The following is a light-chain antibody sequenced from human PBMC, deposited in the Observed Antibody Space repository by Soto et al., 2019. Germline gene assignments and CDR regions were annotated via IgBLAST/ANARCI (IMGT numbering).Light chain of an antibody. CDR3: QQYYKWPPET. CDR2: GAS. Sequence: EIVMTQSPATLSVSPGERATLSCRASESVGSNLAWYQQKPGQAPRLLLHGASKRATGIPARFSGSGSGTEFTLTISSLQSEDFAVYYCQQYYKWPPETFGQGTKVEIK. J-gene: IGKJ2*01. V-gene: IGKV3-15*01. CDR1: ESVGSN.